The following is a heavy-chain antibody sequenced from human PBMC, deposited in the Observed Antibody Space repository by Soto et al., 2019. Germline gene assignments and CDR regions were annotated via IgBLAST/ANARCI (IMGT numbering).Heavy chain of an antibody. J-gene: IGHJ5*02. CDR3: ARVVTYQLVWST. Sequence: GESLKISCAASGFALSSYTMNWVRQAPGKGLQWVSYISSSSSTIYYADSVKGRFTISRDNAKNSLYLQMNSLRDEDTAVYYCARVVTYQLVWSTWGQGTLVTVSS. D-gene: IGHD2-2*01. CDR2: ISSSSSTI. V-gene: IGHV3-48*02. CDR1: GFALSSYT.